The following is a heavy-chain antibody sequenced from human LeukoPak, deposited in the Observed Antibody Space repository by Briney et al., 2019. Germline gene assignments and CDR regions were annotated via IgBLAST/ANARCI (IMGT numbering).Heavy chain of an antibody. CDR1: GFSIGSGYH. V-gene: IGHV4-38-2*01. CDR2: ISRSGNP. J-gene: IGHJ4*02. Sequence: SETLSLTCAVSGFSIGSGYHWGWVRPSPGTGLQWIGSISRSGNPYYNLSLMSRVTISIDTSGNQFSLRLSSVTAADTAVYYCARHFAAAGASYLDFWGRGTLLTVSS. CDR3: ARHFAAAGASYLDF. D-gene: IGHD6-13*01.